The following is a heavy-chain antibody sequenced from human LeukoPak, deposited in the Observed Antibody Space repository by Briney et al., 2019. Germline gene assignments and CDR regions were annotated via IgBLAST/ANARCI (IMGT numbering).Heavy chain of an antibody. CDR2: IIPIFGTA. D-gene: IGHD1-26*01. CDR3: AIVEWELRGGGY. V-gene: IGHV1-69*13. J-gene: IGHJ4*02. Sequence: ASVKVSCKASGYTFTSYAISWVRQAPGQGLEWMGGIIPIFGTANYAQKFQGRVTITADESTSTAYMELSSLRSEDTAVYYCAIVEWELRGGGYWGQGTLVTVSS. CDR1: GYTFTSYA.